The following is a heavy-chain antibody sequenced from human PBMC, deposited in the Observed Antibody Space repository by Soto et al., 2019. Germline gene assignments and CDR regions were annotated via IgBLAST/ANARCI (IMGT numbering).Heavy chain of an antibody. CDR2: IGAYNGNT. D-gene: IGHD3-3*01. Sequence: ASVKVSCKASGYTFTNYGITWVRQAPGQGLEWMGWIGAYNGNTHYTERLQGRVTMTTDTSTSTAYMELRGLRSDDTAVYYCARDVTIFGVVITNRFDPWGQGTLVTVSS. CDR1: GYTFTNYG. CDR3: ARDVTIFGVVITNRFDP. V-gene: IGHV1-18*01. J-gene: IGHJ5*02.